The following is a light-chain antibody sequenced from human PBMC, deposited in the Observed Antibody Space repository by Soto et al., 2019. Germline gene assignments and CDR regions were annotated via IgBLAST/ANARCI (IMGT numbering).Light chain of an antibody. CDR2: KAS. V-gene: IGKV1-5*03. CDR3: QQYNSYSQT. J-gene: IGKJ1*01. CDR1: QTISSW. Sequence: DIQMTQSPSTLSGSVVDRVTLTCRASQTISSWLAWYQQKPGKAPKLLIYKASSLESGVPLRFSGSGSGTEFTLSISSLQPDDFATYYCQQYNSYSQTFGQGTKV.